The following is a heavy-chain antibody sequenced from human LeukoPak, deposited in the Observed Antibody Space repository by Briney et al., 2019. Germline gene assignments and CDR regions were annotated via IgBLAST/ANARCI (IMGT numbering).Heavy chain of an antibody. J-gene: IGHJ4*02. CDR1: GGSISSSSYY. D-gene: IGHD3-10*01. V-gene: IGHV4-39*01. CDR2: IYYSGGT. CDR3: ARRATMVRGVSNFDY. Sequence: PSETLSLTCTVSGGSISSSSYYWGWIRQPPGKGLEWIGSIYYSGGTYYNPSLKSRVTISVDTSKNQFSLKLSSVTAADTAVYYCARRATMVRGVSNFDYWGQGTLVTVSS.